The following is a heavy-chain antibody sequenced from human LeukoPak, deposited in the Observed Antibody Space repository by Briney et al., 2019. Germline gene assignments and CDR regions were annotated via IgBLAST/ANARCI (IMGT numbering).Heavy chain of an antibody. CDR3: AKAGYGSGSYYTLSHFDY. CDR2: ISGSGGST. V-gene: IGHV3-23*01. CDR1: GFTSSGYA. Sequence: GGSLRLSCAASGFTSSGYAMSWVRRAPGKGLESVSAISGSGGSTYYADYVKGRFTISRDNSKNTLYLQMNSLRAEGTAVYYCAKAGYGSGSYYTLSHFDYWGQGTLVTVSS. D-gene: IGHD3-10*01. J-gene: IGHJ4*02.